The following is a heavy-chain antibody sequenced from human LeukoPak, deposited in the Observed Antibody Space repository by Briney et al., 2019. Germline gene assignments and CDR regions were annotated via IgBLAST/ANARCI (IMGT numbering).Heavy chain of an antibody. CDR2: ISSSGSTI. D-gene: IGHD3-9*01. J-gene: IGHJ3*02. V-gene: IGHV3-48*04. Sequence: GGSLRLPCAASGFSFSSYWMSWVRQAPGKGLEWVSYISSSGSTIYYADSVKGRFTISRDNAKNSLCLQMNSLRAEDTAVYYCARVGYFDSSDAFDIWGQGTMVTVSS. CDR3: ARVGYFDSSDAFDI. CDR1: GFSFSSYW.